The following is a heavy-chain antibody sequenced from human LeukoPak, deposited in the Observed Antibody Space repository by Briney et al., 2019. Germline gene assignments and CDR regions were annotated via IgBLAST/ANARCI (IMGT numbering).Heavy chain of an antibody. CDR2: INPNSGGT. J-gene: IGHJ4*02. CDR1: GYTFTGYY. CDR3: ARGSGYYSTLPFDY. V-gene: IGHV1-2*02. D-gene: IGHD3-22*01. Sequence: GASVKVSCKASGYTFTGYYMHWVRQAPGQGLEWMGWINPNSGGTNYAQKFQGRVTMTRDTSISTAYMELSRLRSDDTAVYYCARGSGYYSTLPFDYWGQGTLVTVSS.